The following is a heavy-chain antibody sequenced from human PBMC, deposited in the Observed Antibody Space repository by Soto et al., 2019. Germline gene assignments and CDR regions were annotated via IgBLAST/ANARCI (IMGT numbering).Heavy chain of an antibody. V-gene: IGHV1-69*01. CDR2: IIPIFGTA. Sequence: QVQLVQSGAEVKKPGSSVKVSCKASGGTFSSYAISWVRQAPGQGLEWMGGIIPIFGTANYAQKFQGRVTITAEESTSTSYMELSSLRSEDTAVYYCAHDRYNSSSRGWFDPWGQGTMVTVSS. D-gene: IGHD6-6*01. CDR3: AHDRYNSSSRGWFDP. J-gene: IGHJ5*02. CDR1: GGTFSSYA.